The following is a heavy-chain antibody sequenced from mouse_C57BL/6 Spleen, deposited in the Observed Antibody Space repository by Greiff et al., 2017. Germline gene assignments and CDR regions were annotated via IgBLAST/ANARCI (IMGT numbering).Heavy chain of an antibody. D-gene: IGHD1-1*01. CDR1: GYTFTSYW. V-gene: IGHV1-61*01. CDR2: IYPSDSET. CDR3: ARSRGITTVVAPYFDY. Sequence: QVQLQQPGAELVRPGSSVKLSCKASGYTFTSYWMDWVKQRPGQGLEWIGNIYPSDSETHYNQKFKDKATLTVAKSSSTAYMQLSSLTSEDSAVYYGARSRGITTVVAPYFDYWGQGTTLTVSS. J-gene: IGHJ2*01.